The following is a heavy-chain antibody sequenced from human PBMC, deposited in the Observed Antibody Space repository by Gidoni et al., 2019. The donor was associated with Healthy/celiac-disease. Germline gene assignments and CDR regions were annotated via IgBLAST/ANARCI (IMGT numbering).Heavy chain of an antibody. J-gene: IGHJ4*02. Sequence: EVQLLESGGGLVQLGGSLRLSCAASGFTFSSYAMSWVRQAPGKGLEWVAAIGGSGGGTYYADSVTGRFTISRDNSKNTLYLQMNSLRAEDTAVYYCAKDGADYGDYVYYFDYWGQGTLVTVSS. CDR1: GFTFSSYA. V-gene: IGHV3-23*01. D-gene: IGHD4-17*01. CDR3: AKDGADYGDYVYYFDY. CDR2: IGGSGGGT.